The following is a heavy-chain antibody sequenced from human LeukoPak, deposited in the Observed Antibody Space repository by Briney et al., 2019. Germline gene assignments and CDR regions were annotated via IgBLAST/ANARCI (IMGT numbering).Heavy chain of an antibody. J-gene: IGHJ4*02. D-gene: IGHD5-18*01. CDR1: GDIVSSNSAA. CDR2: TYYRSKWYN. V-gene: IGHV6-1*01. CDR3: ARDLQLWTTRDTRGGAQVGY. Sequence: SQTLSLTCAISGDIVSSNSAAWNWIRQSPSRGLEWLGRTYYRSKWYNDYAVSVKSRITINPDTSKNQFSLQLNSVTPEDTAVYYCARDLQLWTTRDTRGGAQVGYWGQGTLVTVSS.